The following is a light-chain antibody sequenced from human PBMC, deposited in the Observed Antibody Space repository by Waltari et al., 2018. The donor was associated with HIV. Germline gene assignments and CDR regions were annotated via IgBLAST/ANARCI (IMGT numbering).Light chain of an antibody. Sequence: QAGLTQPPAVSQALGQTATLSCTGGDDDVGHEGAVWLQQPQGLPPKLLSYRNNNRASGVWHKFSAARAGNPIYLTLAGLQPVDDADYYCAAWVGRLSGWVFGGGTKLTVL. CDR3: AAWVGRLSGWV. CDR1: DDDVGHEG. V-gene: IGLV10-54*04. CDR2: RNN. J-gene: IGLJ3*02.